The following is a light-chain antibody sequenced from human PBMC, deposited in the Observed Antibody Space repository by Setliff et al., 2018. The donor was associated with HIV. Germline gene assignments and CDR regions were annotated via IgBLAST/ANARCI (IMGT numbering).Light chain of an antibody. CDR1: SSDIGAFDF. J-gene: IGLJ1*01. CDR3: ASYANSDVFI. CDR2: DVT. Sequence: QSVLTQPASVSGSPGQSITVSCTGTSSDIGAFDFVSWYRPHPGKAPELMIYDVTNRPSGVSHRFSGSKSGNTASLTISGLQAEDEADYYCASYANSDVFIFGSGTKVTVL. V-gene: IGLV2-14*03.